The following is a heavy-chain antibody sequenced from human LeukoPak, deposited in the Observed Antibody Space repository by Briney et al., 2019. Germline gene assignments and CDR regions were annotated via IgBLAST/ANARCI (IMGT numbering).Heavy chain of an antibody. CDR1: GGSISSGGYY. V-gene: IGHV4-31*03. Sequence: SETLSLTCTVSGGSISSGGYYWSWIRQHPGKGLEWIGYIYYSGSTYYNPSLKSRVTISVDTSKNQFSLKLSSVTAADTAVYYCARDSTGITGTGYWFDPWGQGTLVTVSS. CDR2: IYYSGST. J-gene: IGHJ5*02. D-gene: IGHD1-20*01. CDR3: ARDSTGITGTGYWFDP.